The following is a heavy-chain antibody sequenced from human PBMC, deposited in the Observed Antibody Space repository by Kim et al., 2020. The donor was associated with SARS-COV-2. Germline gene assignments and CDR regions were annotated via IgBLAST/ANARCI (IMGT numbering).Heavy chain of an antibody. CDR1: GFTFTNFI. CDR3: VRGHSRDY. CDR2: IGRTGSDT. V-gene: IGHV3-21*01. J-gene: IGHJ4*02. Sequence: GGSLRLSCTTSGFTFTNFIFNWVRQPPGKGLEWVSSIGRTGSDTYYSPSMRGRFTISRDNTKNSLSVQMNSLRAEDTGVYYCVRGHSRDYWGQGTLVIVSS. D-gene: IGHD3-3*02.